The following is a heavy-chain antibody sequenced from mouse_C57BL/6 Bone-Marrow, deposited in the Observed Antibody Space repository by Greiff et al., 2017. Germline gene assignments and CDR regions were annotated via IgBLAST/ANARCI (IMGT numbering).Heavy chain of an antibody. CDR2: IYPGSGST. V-gene: IGHV1-55*01. J-gene: IGHJ3*01. Sequence: VQLQQSGAELVKPGASVKMSCKASGYTFTSYWITWVKQRPGQGLEWIGDIYPGSGSTNYNEKFKSKATLTVDTSSSTAYMQLSSLTSEDSAVYYCARLGNYYGSSGFAYWGQGTLVTVSA. D-gene: IGHD1-1*01. CDR3: ARLGNYYGSSGFAY. CDR1: GYTFTSYW.